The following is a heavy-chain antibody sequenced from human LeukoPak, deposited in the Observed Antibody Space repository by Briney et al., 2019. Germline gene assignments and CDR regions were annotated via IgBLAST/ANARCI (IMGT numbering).Heavy chain of an antibody. CDR1: GFTFSSYS. J-gene: IGHJ4*02. V-gene: IGHV3-48*04. Sequence: GGSLRLSCAASGFTFSSYSMNWVRQAPGKGLEWVSYISNSGSSIYYADSVKGRFTISRDNAKNSLYLQMNSLRAEDTAVYHCVRQYYYGSGSYLWAPDYWGQGTLVTVSS. D-gene: IGHD3-10*01. CDR3: VRQYYYGSGSYLWAPDY. CDR2: ISNSGSSI.